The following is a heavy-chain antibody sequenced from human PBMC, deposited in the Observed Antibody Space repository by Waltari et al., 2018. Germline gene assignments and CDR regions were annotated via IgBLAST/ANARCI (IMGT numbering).Heavy chain of an antibody. CDR2: IIPIFGTA. J-gene: IGHJ4*02. Sequence: QVQLVQSGAEVKKPGSSVKVSCQASGATFRSYAISWVRQAPGQGLEWMGGIIPIFGTANYAQKFQGRVTITTDESTSTAYMELSSLRSEDTAVYYCASGSGDPFYFDYWGQGTLVTVSS. D-gene: IGHD6-19*01. V-gene: IGHV1-69*05. CDR1: GATFRSYA. CDR3: ASGSGDPFYFDY.